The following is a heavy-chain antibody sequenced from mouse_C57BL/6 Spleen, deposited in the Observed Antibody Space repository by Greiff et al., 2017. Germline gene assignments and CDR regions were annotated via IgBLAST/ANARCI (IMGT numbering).Heavy chain of an antibody. D-gene: IGHD1-1*01. CDR3: ARFYGSSYGYAMDY. V-gene: IGHV1-82*01. Sequence: QVQLQQSGPELVKPGASVKISCKASGYAFSSSWMNWVKQRPGKGLEWIGRIYPGDGDTNYNGKFKGKATLTADKSSSTAYMQLSSLTSEDSAFYFCARFYGSSYGYAMDYWGQGTSVTVSS. J-gene: IGHJ4*01. CDR1: GYAFSSSW. CDR2: IYPGDGDT.